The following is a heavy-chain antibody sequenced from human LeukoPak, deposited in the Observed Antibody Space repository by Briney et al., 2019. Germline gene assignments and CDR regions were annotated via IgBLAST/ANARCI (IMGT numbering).Heavy chain of an antibody. CDR3: TTHVLSQDYYYYYYMDV. CDR2: IKSKTDGGTT. V-gene: IGHV3-15*01. Sequence: PGGSLRLSCAASGFTFSNAWMSWVRQAPGKGLEWVGCIKSKTDGGTTDYAAPVKGRFTISRDDSKNTLYLQMNSLKTEDTAVYYCTTHVLSQDYYYYYYMDVWGKGTTVTVSS. CDR1: GFTFSNAW. D-gene: IGHD3-16*01. J-gene: IGHJ6*03.